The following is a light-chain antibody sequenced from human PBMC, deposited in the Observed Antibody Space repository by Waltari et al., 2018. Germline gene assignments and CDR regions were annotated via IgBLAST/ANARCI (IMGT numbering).Light chain of an antibody. CDR2: EVS. V-gene: IGLV2-8*01. CDR3: SSYAGSNFVV. Sequence: QSALAQPPSASGSPGQSVTLSCTGTSSDVGGYNSVSWYQQPPGKAPKLMIYEVSKRPSGVPDRFSGSKSGNTASLTVSGLQAEDEAAYYCSSYAGSNFVVFGGGTKVTVL. CDR1: SSDVGGYNS. J-gene: IGLJ2*01.